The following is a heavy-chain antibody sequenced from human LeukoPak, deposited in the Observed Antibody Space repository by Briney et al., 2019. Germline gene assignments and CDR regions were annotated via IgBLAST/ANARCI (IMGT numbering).Heavy chain of an antibody. J-gene: IGHJ3*02. CDR1: GGSFSGYY. CDR3: ARDYGGAFDI. CDR2: INHSGST. D-gene: IGHD4-17*01. V-gene: IGHV4-34*01. Sequence: SETLSLTCAVYGGSFSGYYWSWIRQPPGKGLEWIGEINHSGSTNYNPSLKSRVTISVDTSKNQSSLKLSSVTAADTAVYYCARDYGGAFDIWGQGTMVTVSS.